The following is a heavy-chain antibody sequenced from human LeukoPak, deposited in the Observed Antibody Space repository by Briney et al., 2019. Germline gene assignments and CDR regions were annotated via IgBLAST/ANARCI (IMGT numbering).Heavy chain of an antibody. V-gene: IGHV4-4*07. D-gene: IGHD3-3*01. Sequence: SETLSLTCTVSGGSISSYYWSWIRQPAGKGLEWIGRIQTSGSTKYNPSLKSRVTMSVDTSKNQFSLKLSSVTAADTAVYYCARGQIFRGFDIWGQGTMVTVSS. CDR2: IQTSGST. CDR3: ARGQIFRGFDI. CDR1: GGSISSYY. J-gene: IGHJ3*02.